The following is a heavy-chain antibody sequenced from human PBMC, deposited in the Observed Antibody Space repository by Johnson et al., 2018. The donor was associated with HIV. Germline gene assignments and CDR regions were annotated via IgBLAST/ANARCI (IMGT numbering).Heavy chain of an antibody. CDR3: AKGDCSGGSCYSCTDAFDI. D-gene: IGHD2-15*01. Sequence: QMQLVESGGGLVKPGGSLRLSCAASGFTFSSYAMHWVRQAPGKGLEWVAVISYDGSNKYYADSVKGRFTISRDNSKNTLYLQMNSLRAEDTAVYYCAKGDCSGGSCYSCTDAFDIWGQGTMVTVSS. J-gene: IGHJ3*02. CDR1: GFTFSSYA. CDR2: ISYDGSNK. V-gene: IGHV3-30*04.